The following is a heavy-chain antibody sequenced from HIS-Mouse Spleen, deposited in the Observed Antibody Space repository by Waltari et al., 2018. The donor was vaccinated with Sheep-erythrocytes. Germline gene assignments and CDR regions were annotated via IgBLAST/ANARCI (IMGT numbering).Heavy chain of an antibody. Sequence: YIYYSGSTYYNPSLKSRVTISVDTSKNQFSLKLSSVTAADTAVYYCARDRLGIFGYWGQGTLVTVSS. CDR3: ARDRLGIFGY. CDR2: IYYSGST. J-gene: IGHJ4*02. D-gene: IGHD7-27*01. V-gene: IGHV4-31*02.